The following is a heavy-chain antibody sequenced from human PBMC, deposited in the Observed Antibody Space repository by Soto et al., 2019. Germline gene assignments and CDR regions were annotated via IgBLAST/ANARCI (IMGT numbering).Heavy chain of an antibody. Sequence: SETLYLTCTVSGGSISSGDYYWSWIRQPPGKGLEWIGYIYYSGSTYYNPSLKSRVTISVDTSKNQFSLKLSSVTAADTAVYYCARDQGLFAIFGVVSAFDIWGQGTMVTVSS. CDR3: ARDQGLFAIFGVVSAFDI. CDR1: GGSISSGDYY. CDR2: IYYSGST. V-gene: IGHV4-30-4*01. D-gene: IGHD3-3*01. J-gene: IGHJ3*02.